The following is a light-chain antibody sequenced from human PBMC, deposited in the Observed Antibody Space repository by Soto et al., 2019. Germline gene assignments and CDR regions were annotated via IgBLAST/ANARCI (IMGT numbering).Light chain of an antibody. CDR1: QDISDV. Sequence: DIQMTQSPSALSASVGDRVTITCHASQDISDVLNWYQQQPGKAPKVLIYDASKLQTGVPSRVSVRGSGKDFTFTISSLQPDDIGTYDCQQFYNLPITFGQGTRLEIK. V-gene: IGKV1-33*01. J-gene: IGKJ5*01. CDR2: DAS. CDR3: QQFYNLPIT.